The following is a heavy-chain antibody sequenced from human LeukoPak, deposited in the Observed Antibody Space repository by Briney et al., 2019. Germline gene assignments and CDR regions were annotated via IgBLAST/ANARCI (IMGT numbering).Heavy chain of an antibody. Sequence: ASVKVSCKASGYTFTSYYMHWVRQAPGQGLEWMGIINPSGGSTSYAQKFQGRVTMTRDMSTSTVYMELSSLRSEDTAVYYCARERQLVRGVSNFDYWGQGTLVTVSS. J-gene: IGHJ4*02. CDR3: ARERQLVRGVSNFDY. D-gene: IGHD3-10*01. CDR2: INPSGGST. V-gene: IGHV1-46*01. CDR1: GYTFTSYY.